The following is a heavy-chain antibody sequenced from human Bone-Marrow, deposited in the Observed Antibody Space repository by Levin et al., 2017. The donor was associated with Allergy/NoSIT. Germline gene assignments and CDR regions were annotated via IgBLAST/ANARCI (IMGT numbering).Heavy chain of an antibody. D-gene: IGHD6-19*01. J-gene: IGHJ3*02. V-gene: IGHV1-2*02. Sequence: ASVKVSCKASGYTFTDYFIHWVRLAPGQGLEWMGWINPNSGDTDSSQNFQGTVTMPRDTSISTAYMEVTSLTSNDTALYYCARISSAAFDMWGQGTVVTVSS. CDR2: INPNSGDT. CDR3: ARISSAAFDM. CDR1: GYTFTDYF.